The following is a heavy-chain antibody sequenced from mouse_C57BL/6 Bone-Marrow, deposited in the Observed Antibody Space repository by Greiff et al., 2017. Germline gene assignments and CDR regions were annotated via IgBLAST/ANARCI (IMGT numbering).Heavy chain of an antibody. CDR3: ARVYGSSPYWYFDV. V-gene: IGHV1-39*01. Sequence: VQLKQSGPELVKPGASVKISCKASGYSFTDYNMNWVKQSNGKSLEWIGVINPNYGTTSYNQKFKGKATLTVDQSSSTAYMQLNSLTSEDSAVYYCARVYGSSPYWYFDVWGTGTTVTVSS. J-gene: IGHJ1*03. D-gene: IGHD1-1*01. CDR2: INPNYGTT. CDR1: GYSFTDYN.